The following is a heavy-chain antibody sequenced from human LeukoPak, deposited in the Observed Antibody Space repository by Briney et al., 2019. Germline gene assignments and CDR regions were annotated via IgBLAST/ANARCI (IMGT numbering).Heavy chain of an antibody. CDR3: ARSRGSTSYVDY. CDR1: GFTFSDYY. CDR2: ISSSSSYT. D-gene: IGHD2-2*01. V-gene: IGHV3-11*06. J-gene: IGHJ4*02. Sequence: GGSLRLSCAASGFTFSDYYMSCIRQAPGRGLEWVSYISSSSSYTNYADSVKGRFTISRENAKNSLYLQMNSLRAEDTAVYYCARSRGSTSYVDYWGQGTLVTVSS.